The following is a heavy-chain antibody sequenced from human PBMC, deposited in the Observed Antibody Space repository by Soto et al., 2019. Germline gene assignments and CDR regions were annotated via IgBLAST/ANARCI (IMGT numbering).Heavy chain of an antibody. CDR2: IYYSGST. CDR3: ARDRLANWFDP. D-gene: IGHD3-9*01. J-gene: IGHJ5*02. V-gene: IGHV4-59*01. CDR1: GGSISTYY. Sequence: QVQLQELGPGLVKPSETLSLTCTVSGGSISTYYWSWIRQPPGKGLEWIGYIYYSGSTNYNPSLKSRVTISLDTSKNQFSLKLSSVTAADTAVYYCARDRLANWFDPWGQGTLVTVSS.